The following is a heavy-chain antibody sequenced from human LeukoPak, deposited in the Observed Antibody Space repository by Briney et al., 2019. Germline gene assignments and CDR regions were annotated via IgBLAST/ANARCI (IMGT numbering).Heavy chain of an antibody. D-gene: IGHD5-18*01. V-gene: IGHV3-30*02. CDR1: GFTFSSHG. CDR2: IRFDGSNK. CDR3: AKDILYSYGYLDY. J-gene: IGHJ4*02. Sequence: PGGSLRLSSAASGFTFSSHGMHWVRQAPGKGLEWVAFIRFDGSNKYYADSVKGRFTISRDNSKNTLSLQMNSLRAEDTAVYYCAKDILYSYGYLDYWGQGTLVTVSS.